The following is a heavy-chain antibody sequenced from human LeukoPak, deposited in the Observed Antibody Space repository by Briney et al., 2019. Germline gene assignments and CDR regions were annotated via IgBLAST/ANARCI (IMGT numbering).Heavy chain of an antibody. J-gene: IGHJ5*02. CDR2: INSDGSST. Sequence: GGSLRLSCAASGFTFSRYWMHWVRQAPGKGLVWVSLINSDGSSTNYADSVKGRFTISRDNAKNTVYLQMNSLRAEDTAVYYCASTNSGGFDPWGQGTLVTVSS. V-gene: IGHV3-74*01. CDR3: ASTNSGGFDP. D-gene: IGHD2-21*01. CDR1: GFTFSRYW.